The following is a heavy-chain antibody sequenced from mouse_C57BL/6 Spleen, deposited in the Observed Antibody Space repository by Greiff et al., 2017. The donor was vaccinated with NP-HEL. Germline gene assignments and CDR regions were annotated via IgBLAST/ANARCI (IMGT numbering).Heavy chain of an antibody. CDR3: ARSMGQAWFAY. CDR2: ISDGGSYT. D-gene: IGHD3-3*01. V-gene: IGHV5-4*03. Sequence: EVKLVESGGGLVKPGGSLKLSCAASGFTFSSYAMSWVRQTPEKRLEWVATISDGGSYTYYPDNVKGRFTISRDNAKNNLYLQMSHLKSEDTAMYYCARSMGQAWFAYWGQGTLVTVSA. CDR1: GFTFSSYA. J-gene: IGHJ3*01.